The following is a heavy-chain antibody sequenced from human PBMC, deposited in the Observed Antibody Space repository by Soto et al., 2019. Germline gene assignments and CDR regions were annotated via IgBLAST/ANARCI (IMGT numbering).Heavy chain of an antibody. CDR1: GGTFSSYA. J-gene: IGHJ4*02. V-gene: IGHV1-69*13. Sequence: SVNVSCKASGGTFSSYAISWVRQAPGQGLEWMGGIIPIFGTANYAQKFQGRVTITADESTSTAYMELSSLRSEDTAVYYCARDHLRHGYFDYWGQGTLVTVSS. CDR2: IIPIFGTA. CDR3: ARDHLRHGYFDY.